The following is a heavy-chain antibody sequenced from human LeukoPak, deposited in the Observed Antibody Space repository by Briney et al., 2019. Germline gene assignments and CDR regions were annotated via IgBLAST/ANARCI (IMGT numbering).Heavy chain of an antibody. CDR2: MKQDGSEK. J-gene: IGHJ4*02. CDR1: GINFRGYW. CDR3: ARDLGHTGYDLYDY. Sequence: GGSLRLSCAVSGINFRGYWMAWVRQAPGKGLEWVANMKQDGSEKYYVDSVKGRFTISRDNAKNSLYLEMNSLRVEDTTVYYCARDLGHTGYDLYDYWGQGTLVTVSS. V-gene: IGHV3-7*01. D-gene: IGHD5-12*01.